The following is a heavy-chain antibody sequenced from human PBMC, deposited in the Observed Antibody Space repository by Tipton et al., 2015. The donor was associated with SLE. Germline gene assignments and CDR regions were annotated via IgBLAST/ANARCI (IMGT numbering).Heavy chain of an antibody. Sequence: SLRLSCAASGFTFSSYGMHWVRQAPGKGLEWVAVIWCDGSNKYYADSVKGRFTISRDNSKNTLYLQMNSLRAEDTAVYYCARDINSSSGYYYYYMDVWGKGTTVTVSS. D-gene: IGHD6-6*01. J-gene: IGHJ6*03. CDR1: GFTFSSYG. V-gene: IGHV3-33*01. CDR3: ARDINSSSGYYYYYMDV. CDR2: IWCDGSNK.